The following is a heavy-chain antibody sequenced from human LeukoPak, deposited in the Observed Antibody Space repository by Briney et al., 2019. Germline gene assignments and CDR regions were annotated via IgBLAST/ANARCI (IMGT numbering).Heavy chain of an antibody. CDR1: GGSISSGGYY. D-gene: IGHD2-21*02. V-gene: IGHV4-31*03. Sequence: PSETLSLTCTVSGGSISSGGYYWSWIRQHPGKGLEWIGYIYYSGSTYYNPSLKSRVTISVDTSKNQFSLKLSSVTAADTAVYYCARGLNTGLLSILNGWFDPWGQGTLVTVSS. J-gene: IGHJ5*02. CDR3: ARGLNTGLLSILNGWFDP. CDR2: IYYSGST.